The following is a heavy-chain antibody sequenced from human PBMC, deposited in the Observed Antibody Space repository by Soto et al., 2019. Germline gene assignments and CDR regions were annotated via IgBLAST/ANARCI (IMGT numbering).Heavy chain of an antibody. J-gene: IGHJ4*02. CDR2: ISSSGSYI. D-gene: IGHD3-9*01. V-gene: IGHV3-21*01. CDR3: ARGPVTGYSSFDY. CDR1: GFTFSSYS. Sequence: GGSLRLSCAASGFTFSSYSMNWVRQAPGKGLEWVSSISSSGSYIYYADSVKGRFTISRDNAKNSLYLQMNSLRAEDTAVYYCARGPVTGYSSFDYWGQGTLVTVSS.